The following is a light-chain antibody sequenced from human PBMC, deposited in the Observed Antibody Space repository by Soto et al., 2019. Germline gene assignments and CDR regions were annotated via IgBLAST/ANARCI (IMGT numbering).Light chain of an antibody. V-gene: IGKV3-11*01. J-gene: IGKJ5*01. Sequence: EVVLTQSPATVSLSPGGSSTLCFSASQSVSSYLAWYQQKPGQAPRLLIYDASNRATGIPARFSGSGSGTDFTLTISSLEPEDFAVYYCQQSSNWITFGQGTRLEIK. CDR1: QSVSSY. CDR2: DAS. CDR3: QQSSNWIT.